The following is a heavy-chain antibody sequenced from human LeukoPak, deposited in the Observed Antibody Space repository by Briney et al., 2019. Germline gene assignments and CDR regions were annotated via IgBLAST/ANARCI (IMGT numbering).Heavy chain of an antibody. CDR2: LNEDGSKI. CDR3: ARVQGSSGPGIFEY. CDR1: GFAFSSYW. Sequence: GGSLRLSCAASGFAFSSYWMTWVRQAPGKGLGLVASLNEDGSKISYVDSVKGRFTISRDNARSSLYLQMNSLRVEDTAVYYCARVQGSSGPGIFEYWGQGTLVPVSS. V-gene: IGHV3-7*01. D-gene: IGHD6-19*01. J-gene: IGHJ4*02.